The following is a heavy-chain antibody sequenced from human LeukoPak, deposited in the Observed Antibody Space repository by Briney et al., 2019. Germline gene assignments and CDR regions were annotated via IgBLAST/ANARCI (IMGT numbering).Heavy chain of an antibody. Sequence: ASVKVSCKASGYTFTSYYMHWVRQAPGQGLEWMGIINPSGGSTSYAQKFQGRVTMTRDMSTSTVYMELSSLRSEDTAVYYCAADTPGVPGQLVYYYWGQGTLVIVSS. J-gene: IGHJ4*02. D-gene: IGHD6-6*01. CDR1: GYTFTSYY. CDR3: AADTPGVPGQLVYYY. V-gene: IGHV1-46*01. CDR2: INPSGGST.